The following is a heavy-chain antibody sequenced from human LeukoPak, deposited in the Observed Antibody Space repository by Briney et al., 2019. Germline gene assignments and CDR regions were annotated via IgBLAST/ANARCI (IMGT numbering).Heavy chain of an antibody. J-gene: IGHJ4*02. Sequence: SETLSLTCTVSGGSISSSSYYWGWIRQPPGKGLEWIGSIYYSGSTYYNPSLKSRVTISVDTSKNQFSLKLSSVTAADTAVYYCARDLAEVGDSSGYYGQGDYWGQGTLVTVSS. V-gene: IGHV4-39*07. CDR3: ARDLAEVGDSSGYYGQGDY. CDR1: GGSISSSSYY. CDR2: IYYSGST. D-gene: IGHD3-22*01.